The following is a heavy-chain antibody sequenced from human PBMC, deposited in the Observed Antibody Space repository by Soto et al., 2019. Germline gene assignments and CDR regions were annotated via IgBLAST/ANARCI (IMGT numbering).Heavy chain of an antibody. J-gene: IGHJ4*02. D-gene: IGHD2-15*01. Sequence: GGSLRLSCAASGFTFSSYAMSWVRQAPGKGLEWVSAISGSGGSTYYADSVKGRFTISRDNSKNTLYLQMNSLRAEDTAVYYCAKDSGDIVVVVAGNYFDYWGQGTLVTVSS. V-gene: IGHV3-23*01. CDR2: ISGSGGST. CDR3: AKDSGDIVVVVAGNYFDY. CDR1: GFTFSSYA.